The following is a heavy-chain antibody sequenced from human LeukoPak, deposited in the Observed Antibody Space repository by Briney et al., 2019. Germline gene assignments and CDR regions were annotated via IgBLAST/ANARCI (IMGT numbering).Heavy chain of an antibody. CDR2: ISTYNGHR. V-gene: IGHV1-18*01. D-gene: IGHD1-26*01. J-gene: IGHJ4*02. CDR1: GYNFTTYG. CDR3: ARIGRDSWYFDY. Sequence: ASVKLSFNSSGYNFTTYGLTWVRQAPGQGLEWMGWISTYNGHRNYAQKFQGRVTMTTDTSTRTAYMELKSLTSDDTAVYYCARIGRDSWYFDYWGQGTLVTVSS.